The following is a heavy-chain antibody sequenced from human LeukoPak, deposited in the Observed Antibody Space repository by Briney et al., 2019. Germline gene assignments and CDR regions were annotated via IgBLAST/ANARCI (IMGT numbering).Heavy chain of an antibody. CDR2: ISGDGGST. CDR1: GFTFDDYA. J-gene: IGHJ4*02. D-gene: IGHD3-22*01. Sequence: GGSLRLSCAASGFTFDDYAMHWVRQAPGKGLEWVSVISGDGGSTFYADSVKGRFTISRDNSKNSLYLQMNSLITEDTALYYCARDLYYYDSGAYYTGDYWGQGTLVTVSS. CDR3: ARDLYYYDSGAYYTGDY. V-gene: IGHV3-43*02.